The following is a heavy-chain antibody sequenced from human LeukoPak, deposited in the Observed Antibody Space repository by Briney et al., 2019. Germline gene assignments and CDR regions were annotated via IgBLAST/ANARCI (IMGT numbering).Heavy chain of an antibody. CDR3: ARGDYGDLGTNAFDI. D-gene: IGHD4-17*01. J-gene: IGHJ3*02. CDR1: GYTFTSYA. V-gene: IGHV1-3*01. CDR2: INAGNGNT. Sequence: GASVKVSCKASGYTFTSYAMHWVRQAPGQRLEWMGWINAGNGNTKYSQKFQGRVTMTRDTSTSTVYMELSSLRSEDTAVYYCARGDYGDLGTNAFDIWGQGTMVTVSS.